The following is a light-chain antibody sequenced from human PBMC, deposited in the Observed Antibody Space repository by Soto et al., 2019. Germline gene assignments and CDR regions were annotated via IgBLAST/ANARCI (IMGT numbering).Light chain of an antibody. CDR3: SSYTSSTNYV. J-gene: IGLJ1*01. CDR1: SSDVGGYSY. Sequence: QSALTQPPSASGSPGQSVAISCTGTSSDVGGYSYVSWYQQHPGKAPKLMIYEVNKRPSGVPDRFSGSKSGNTASLTVSGLQAEDEADYYCSSYTSSTNYVFGTGTKLTVL. V-gene: IGLV2-8*01. CDR2: EVN.